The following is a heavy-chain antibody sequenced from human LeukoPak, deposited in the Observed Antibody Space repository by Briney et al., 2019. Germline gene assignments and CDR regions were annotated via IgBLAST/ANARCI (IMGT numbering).Heavy chain of an antibody. J-gene: IGHJ4*02. Sequence: SETLSLTCIVSGGSISSYYWSWIRQPPGKGLEWIGYIYYSGSTNYNPSLKSRVAISVDTSKNQFSLKLSSVTAADTAVYYCARGNDFWSGYYIDYWGQGTLVTVSS. CDR3: ARGNDFWSGYYIDY. CDR2: IYYSGST. V-gene: IGHV4-59*01. D-gene: IGHD3-3*01. CDR1: GGSISSYY.